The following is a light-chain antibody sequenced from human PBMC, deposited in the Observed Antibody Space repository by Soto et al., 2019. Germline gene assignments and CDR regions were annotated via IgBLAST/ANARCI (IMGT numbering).Light chain of an antibody. Sequence: DIQMTQSPSTLSASVGDRVTITCRASQSINNWLAWYQQIPGKAPKLLIYDASSLKTGVPSRFSGSGSGTEFTLTISSLQPDDFATYYCQHYNTYPWTFGQGTKV. V-gene: IGKV1-5*01. CDR2: DAS. CDR1: QSINNW. CDR3: QHYNTYPWT. J-gene: IGKJ1*01.